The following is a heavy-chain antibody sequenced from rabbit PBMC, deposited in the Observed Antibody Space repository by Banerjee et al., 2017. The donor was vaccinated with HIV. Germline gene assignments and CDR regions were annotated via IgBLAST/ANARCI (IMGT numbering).Heavy chain of an antibody. CDR2: IYTGDGTT. CDR1: GFTISSSYY. Sequence: QSLEESGGDLVKPGASLTLTCKASGFTISSSYYMCWVRQAPGKGLEWIGCIYTGDGTTYYASWVNGRFTISLDNAQNTVFLQMTSLTAADTATYFCARSRAGEWYLYLWGQGTLVTVS. J-gene: IGHJ4*01. CDR3: ARSRAGEWYLYL. V-gene: IGHV1S40*01. D-gene: IGHD4-1*01.